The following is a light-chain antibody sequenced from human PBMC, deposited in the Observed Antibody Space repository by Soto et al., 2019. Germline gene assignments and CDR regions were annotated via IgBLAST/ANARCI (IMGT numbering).Light chain of an antibody. CDR3: KQTYMTSTWT. CDR2: AAS. Sequence: DIQMTQSPSSLSASVGDRVTITCRASQSISRFLNWYQQKSGKPPQLLIYAASSLQSGVPSRFSGSGSGTEFTLTISSLQPEDFATYYCKQTYMTSTWTFGQGSKVEIK. V-gene: IGKV1-39*01. CDR1: QSISRF. J-gene: IGKJ1*01.